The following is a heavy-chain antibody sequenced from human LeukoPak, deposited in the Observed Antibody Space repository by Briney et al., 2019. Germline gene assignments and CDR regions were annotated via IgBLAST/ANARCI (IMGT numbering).Heavy chain of an antibody. Sequence: GGSLRLSCAASAFTFSTYGMHWVRQAPGKGLEWVALISSDGSHKYYADSVKGRFTISRDNSKNTLYLQMNSLRAEDTAVYYRAKSESIIAVAGTLDYWGQGTLVTVSS. D-gene: IGHD6-19*01. CDR3: AKSESIIAVAGTLDY. J-gene: IGHJ4*02. CDR2: ISSDGSHK. V-gene: IGHV3-30*18. CDR1: AFTFSTYG.